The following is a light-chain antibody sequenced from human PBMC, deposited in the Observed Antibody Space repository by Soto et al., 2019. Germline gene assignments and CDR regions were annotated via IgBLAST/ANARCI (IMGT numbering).Light chain of an antibody. CDR2: GAS. V-gene: IGKV3-20*01. CDR1: QSVSSSY. J-gene: IGKJ1*01. CDR3: QQRGSSPRT. Sequence: EIVLTQSPGTLSLSPGERATRSCRASQSVSSSYLDWYQQKPGQTPRLLIYGASSRATGIPDRFSGGGSGTDFPLTLSRLEPEDFAVYYCQQRGSSPRTFGQGTKVELQ.